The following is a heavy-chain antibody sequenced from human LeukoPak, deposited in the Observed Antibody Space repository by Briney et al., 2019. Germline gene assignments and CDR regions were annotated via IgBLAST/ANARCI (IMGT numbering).Heavy chain of an antibody. J-gene: IGHJ4*02. D-gene: IGHD6-19*01. CDR1: AFIFSGHW. Sequence: GGSLRLSCEGSAFIFSGHWMNWVRQTPGKGLEWVANINQDGSEKHYVDSVKGRFTISRDNAKNSLYLQMDSLGAEDTAVYYCARDRREQWLSVDYWGQGTLVTVSS. CDR2: INQDGSEK. V-gene: IGHV3-7*03. CDR3: ARDRREQWLSVDY.